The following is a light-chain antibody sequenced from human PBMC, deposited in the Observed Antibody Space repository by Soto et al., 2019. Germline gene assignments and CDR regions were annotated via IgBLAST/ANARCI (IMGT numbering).Light chain of an antibody. CDR2: GAS. CDR1: QSVSSSF. V-gene: IGKV3-20*01. J-gene: IGKJ1*01. CDR3: QQFGSSPWT. Sequence: EIVLTQSPGTLSLSQGEGATLSCRASQSVSSSFFAWYQQKPGQAPRLLIYGASSRATGIPDRFSGSGSGTDFTLTISRLAPEDFAVYYCQQFGSSPWTFGQGTKVETK.